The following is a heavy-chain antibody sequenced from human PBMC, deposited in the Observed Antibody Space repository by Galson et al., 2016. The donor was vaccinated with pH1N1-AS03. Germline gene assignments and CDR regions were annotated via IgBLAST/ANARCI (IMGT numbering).Heavy chain of an antibody. CDR3: ARDRTTVTETLLYDN. CDR2: ISAHSGHA. Sequence: SVKVSCKASGYTFSNYAFSWLRQTPGQGLEWMGWISAHSGHASYAQAFQGRVSVTIDASTTTTYMALPSLTTYDTAVYCWARDRTTVTETLLYDNWGQGTLLTVSS. D-gene: IGHD4-17*01. CDR1: GYTFSNYA. J-gene: IGHJ4*02. V-gene: IGHV1-18*01.